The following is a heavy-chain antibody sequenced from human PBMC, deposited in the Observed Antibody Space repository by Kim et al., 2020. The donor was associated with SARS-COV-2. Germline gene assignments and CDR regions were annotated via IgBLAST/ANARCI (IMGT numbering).Heavy chain of an antibody. J-gene: IGHJ4*02. D-gene: IGHD2-2*01. V-gene: IGHV3-30*18. CDR2: ISYDGSNK. CDR3: AKGDKLIVVVPAATPDY. Sequence: GGSLRLSCAASGFTFSSYGMHWVRQAPGKGLEWVAVISYDGSNKYYADSVKGRFTISRDNSKNTLYLQMNSLRAEDTAVYYCAKGDKLIVVVPAATPDYWGQGTLVTVSS. CDR1: GFTFSSYG.